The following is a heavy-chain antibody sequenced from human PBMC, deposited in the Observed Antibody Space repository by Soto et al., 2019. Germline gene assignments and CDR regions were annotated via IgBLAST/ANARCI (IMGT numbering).Heavy chain of an antibody. D-gene: IGHD3-3*01. Sequence: PSETRSPVRIVSGGGAVNNPNYYCNLIRQPPGKGLEWIGSIYFTVATNYNPSLKSRVTLAVGTSNNQFSLKLASVTAADTAVYYCAGLLSWNYFYGLDVWGPGTTVTVSS. CDR1: GGGAVNNPNYY. CDR2: IYFTVAT. J-gene: IGHJ6*02. V-gene: IGHV4-61*01. CDR3: AGLLSWNYFYGLDV.